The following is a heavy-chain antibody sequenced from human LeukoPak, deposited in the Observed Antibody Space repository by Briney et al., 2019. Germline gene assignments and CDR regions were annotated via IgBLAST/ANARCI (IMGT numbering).Heavy chain of an antibody. CDR1: GGSFSGYY. CDR3: ARGPERYVLRLLRPGWFDP. Sequence: SETLSLTRAVYGGSFSGYYWSWIRQPPGKGLEWIGEINHSGSTNYNPSLKSRVTISVDTSKNQFSLKLSSVTAADTAVYYCARGPERYVLRLLRPGWFDPWGQGTLVTVSS. D-gene: IGHD3-3*01. V-gene: IGHV4-34*01. J-gene: IGHJ5*02. CDR2: INHSGST.